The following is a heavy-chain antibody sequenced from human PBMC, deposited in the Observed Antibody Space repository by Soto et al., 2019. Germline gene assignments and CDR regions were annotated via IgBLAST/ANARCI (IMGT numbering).Heavy chain of an antibody. CDR1: GYSFTTYL. CDR3: ARTYYYDSSNYRLDY. Sequence: PGESLKISCKGSGYSFTTYLIGWVRQMPGKGLEWMGIIYPDDSDTTYSPSFQGQVTMSADKSIGTVYLQWSSLKASDTAMYYCARTYYYDSSNYRLDYWGQATLVTVSS. CDR2: IYPDDSDT. J-gene: IGHJ4*02. D-gene: IGHD3-22*01. V-gene: IGHV5-51*01.